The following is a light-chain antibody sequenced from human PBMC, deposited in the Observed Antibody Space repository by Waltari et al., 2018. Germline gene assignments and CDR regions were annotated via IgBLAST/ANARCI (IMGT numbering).Light chain of an antibody. Sequence: QLAVTQSPSASASLGASVKLTCTLSSEHSAYAIAWHQHKPEKGPRFLMKIDGGGGHTEGDGIPDRFSGFSSGAERYLTISSLQYEDEAAYYCQTWDPDTVVFGGGTKLTV. CDR2: IDGGGGH. V-gene: IGLV4-69*01. CDR3: QTWDPDTVV. J-gene: IGLJ2*01. CDR1: SEHSAYA.